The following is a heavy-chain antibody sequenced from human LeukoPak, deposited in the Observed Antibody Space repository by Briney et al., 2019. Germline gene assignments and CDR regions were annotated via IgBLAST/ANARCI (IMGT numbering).Heavy chain of an antibody. CDR2: ISYDGSNK. CDR1: GFTFSSYG. Sequence: GGSLRLSCAASGFTFSSYGMHWVRQAPGKGLEWVAVISYDGSNKYYADSVKGRFTISRDNSKNTLYLQMNSLRAEDTAVYYCAKVGRGYSYGHYYFDYWGQGTLVTVSS. V-gene: IGHV3-30*18. J-gene: IGHJ4*02. CDR3: AKVGRGYSYGHYYFDY. D-gene: IGHD5-18*01.